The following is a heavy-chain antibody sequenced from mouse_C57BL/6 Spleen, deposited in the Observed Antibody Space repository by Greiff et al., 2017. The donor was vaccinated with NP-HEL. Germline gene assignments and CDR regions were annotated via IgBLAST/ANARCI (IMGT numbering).Heavy chain of an antibody. D-gene: IGHD2-4*01. CDR2: IRNKANGYTT. Sequence: EVKVVESGGGLVQPGGSLSLSCAASGFTFTDYYMSWVRQPPGKALEWLGFIRNKANGYTTEYSASVKGRFTISRDNSQSILYLQMNALRAEDSATYYCARSYDYVWYFDVWGTGTTVTVSS. V-gene: IGHV7-3*01. J-gene: IGHJ1*03. CDR1: GFTFTDYY. CDR3: ARSYDYVWYFDV.